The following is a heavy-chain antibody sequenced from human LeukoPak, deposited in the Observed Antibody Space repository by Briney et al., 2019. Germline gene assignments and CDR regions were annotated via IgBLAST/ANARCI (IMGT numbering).Heavy chain of an antibody. V-gene: IGHV3-9*01. CDR2: ISWNSGSI. J-gene: IGHJ4*02. CDR3: ASGASSSWEQLDY. Sequence: GGSLRLSCAASGFTFDDYAMHWVRQAPGKGLEWVSGISWNSGSIGYADSVKGRFTISRDNAKNSLYLQMNSLRAEDTALYYCASGASSSWEQLDYWGQGTLVTVSS. D-gene: IGHD6-13*01. CDR1: GFTFDDYA.